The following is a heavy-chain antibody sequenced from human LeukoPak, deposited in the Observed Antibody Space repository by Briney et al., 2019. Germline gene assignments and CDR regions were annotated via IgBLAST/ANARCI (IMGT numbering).Heavy chain of an antibody. J-gene: IGHJ3*02. CDR1: GFTFSSYD. Sequence: GGSLRLSCAASGFTFSSYDMHWVRQATGKGLEWVSAIGTAGDTYYPSSVKGRFTISRENAKNSLYLQMNSLRAGDTAVYYCARAAYTRGAFDIWGQGTMVTVSS. CDR2: IGTAGDT. V-gene: IGHV3-13*01. D-gene: IGHD3-16*01. CDR3: ARAAYTRGAFDI.